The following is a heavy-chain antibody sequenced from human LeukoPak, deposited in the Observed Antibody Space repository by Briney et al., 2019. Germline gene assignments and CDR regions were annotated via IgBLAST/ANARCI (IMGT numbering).Heavy chain of an antibody. CDR1: GYMFTNSG. CDR3: ASHRGPPNRVVTTKGYFDY. Sequence: ASVKVSCKASGYMFTNSGIIWVRQAPGQGLEWMGWINSDNGDTNYAQKFQGRVSMTTDASTSTAYMDLRSLRSDDTAVYYCASHRGPPNRVVTTKGYFDYWGQGTLVTVSS. CDR2: INSDNGDT. J-gene: IGHJ4*02. D-gene: IGHD2-21*02. V-gene: IGHV1-18*01.